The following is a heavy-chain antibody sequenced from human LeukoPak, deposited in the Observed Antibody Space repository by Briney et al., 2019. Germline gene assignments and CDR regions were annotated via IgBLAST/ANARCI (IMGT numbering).Heavy chain of an antibody. CDR2: IKQDGSEQ. CDR3: ARLGGMYYYGMDV. D-gene: IGHD3-16*01. Sequence: GGSLRLSCAASGFTFNSHWMTWVRRAPGKGLEWVANIKQDGSEQYYVDSVKGRFTISRDNAKESLFLQLHSLRVEDTAVYYCARLGGMYYYGMDVWGKGTTVTVSS. V-gene: IGHV3-7*03. J-gene: IGHJ6*04. CDR1: GFTFNSHW.